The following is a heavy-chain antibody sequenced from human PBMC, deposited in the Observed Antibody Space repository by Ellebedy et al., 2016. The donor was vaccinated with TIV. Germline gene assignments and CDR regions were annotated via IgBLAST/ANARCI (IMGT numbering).Heavy chain of an antibody. J-gene: IGHJ4*02. CDR1: GYTFTGYY. CDR2: INPNSGGT. V-gene: IGHV1-2*02. Sequence: ASVKVSCKASGYTFTGYYMHWVRQALGQGLEWMGWINPNSGGTNYAQKFQGRVTMTRDTSISTAYMELSRLRSDDTAVYYCARVPGVGETYDYWGQGTLVTVSS. D-gene: IGHD2-15*01. CDR3: ARVPGVGETYDY.